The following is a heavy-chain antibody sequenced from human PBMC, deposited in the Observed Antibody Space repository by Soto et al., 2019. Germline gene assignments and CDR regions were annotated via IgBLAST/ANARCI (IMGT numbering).Heavy chain of an antibody. CDR3: ARGDSTVSSVFDY. J-gene: IGHJ4*02. D-gene: IGHD4-17*01. Sequence: QVQLQESGPGLVKPSQTLSLTCTVSGGPFSGGGYYWSWVRQAPGKGLEWMGYILHNGDPSYNPSLKSRITISKDTSKRQFSLNLSSVTAADTAVYYCARGDSTVSSVFDYWGQGMLVTVSS. CDR2: ILHNGDP. V-gene: IGHV4-31*03. CDR1: GGPFSGGGYY.